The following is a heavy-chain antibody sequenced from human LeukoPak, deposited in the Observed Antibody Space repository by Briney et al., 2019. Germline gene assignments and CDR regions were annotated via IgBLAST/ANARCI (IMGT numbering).Heavy chain of an antibody. CDR2: IWYDGSNK. D-gene: IGHD3-10*01. J-gene: IGHJ5*02. V-gene: IGHV3-33*01. CDR3: ARGGSGSYYKTLSNWFDP. CDR1: GFTFSSYG. Sequence: GRSLRLSCAASGFTFSSYGMHWVRQAPGKGLEWVAVIWYDGSNKYYADSVKGRFTISRDNSKNTLCLQMNSLRAEDTAVYYCARGGSGSYYKTLSNWFDPWGQRTLVTVSS.